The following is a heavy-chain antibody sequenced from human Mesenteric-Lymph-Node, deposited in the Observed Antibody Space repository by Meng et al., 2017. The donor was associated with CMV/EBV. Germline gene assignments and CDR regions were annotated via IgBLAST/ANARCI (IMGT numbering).Heavy chain of an antibody. D-gene: IGHD3-22*01. Sequence: LAADRGSSNSADGSGIRQSQSRGREWLERTYYRAEWYNDYAVSVKSRISINPDTSKNQFSLQLNSVTPEDTAVYYCLRDSSGYFDYWGLGTLVTVSS. CDR2: TYYRAEWYN. J-gene: IGHJ4*02. CDR3: LRDSSGYFDY. V-gene: IGHV6-1*01. CDR1: ADRGSSNSAD.